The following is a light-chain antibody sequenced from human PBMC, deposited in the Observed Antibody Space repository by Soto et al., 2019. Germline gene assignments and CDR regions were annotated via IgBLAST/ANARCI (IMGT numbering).Light chain of an antibody. V-gene: IGKV2-28*01. CDR1: QSLLHSNGYNY. CDR2: LTS. CDR3: MQALQTPWT. J-gene: IGKJ1*01. Sequence: DIVMTQSPLSLPVTPGEPASISCRSSQSLLHSNGYNYLDWYLQKPGQSPQLLISLTSNRASGVPDRFSGSGAGTDFTLIISRVEAEDVGVYYCMQALQTPWTFGQGTKVEIK.